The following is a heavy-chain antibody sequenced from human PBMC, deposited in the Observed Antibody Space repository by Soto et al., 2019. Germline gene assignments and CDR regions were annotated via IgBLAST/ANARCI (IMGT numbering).Heavy chain of an antibody. D-gene: IGHD3-22*01. J-gene: IGHJ4*02. CDR3: AKAYMIVVGGVYFDY. CDR2: ISGSGGST. Sequence: GGSLRLSCEASGFTFSSYAMSWVRQAPGKGLEWVSAISGSGGSTYYADSVKGRFTISRDNSKNTLYLQMNSLRAEDTAVYYCAKAYMIVVGGVYFDYWGQGTLVTVSS. CDR1: GFTFSSYA. V-gene: IGHV3-23*01.